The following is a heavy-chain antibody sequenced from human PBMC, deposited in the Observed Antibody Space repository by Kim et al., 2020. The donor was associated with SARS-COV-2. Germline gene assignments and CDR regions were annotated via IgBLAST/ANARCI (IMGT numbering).Heavy chain of an antibody. CDR2: ISYDGSNK. CDR1: GFTFSSYG. CDR3: AKEEYYYDSSGYYPIYYYYGMDV. J-gene: IGHJ6*02. Sequence: GGSLRLSCAASGFTFSSYGMHWVRQAPGKGLEWVAVISYDGSNKYYADSVKGRFTISRDNSKNTLYLQMNSLRAEDTAVYYCAKEEYYYDSSGYYPIYYYYGMDVWGQGTTVTVSS. D-gene: IGHD3-22*01. V-gene: IGHV3-30*18.